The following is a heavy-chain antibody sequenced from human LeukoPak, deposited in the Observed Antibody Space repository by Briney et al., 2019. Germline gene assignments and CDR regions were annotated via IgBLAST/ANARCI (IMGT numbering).Heavy chain of an antibody. Sequence: GGSLRLSCAASGFTFSSYWMSWVRQAPGKGLEWVANIKQDGSEKYYVDSVKGRFTISRDNAKNSLYLQMNSLRAEDTAVYYCAKGDGYANFDYWGQGTLVTVSS. CDR1: GFTFSSYW. CDR3: AKGDGYANFDY. V-gene: IGHV3-7*02. J-gene: IGHJ4*02. D-gene: IGHD5-24*01. CDR2: IKQDGSEK.